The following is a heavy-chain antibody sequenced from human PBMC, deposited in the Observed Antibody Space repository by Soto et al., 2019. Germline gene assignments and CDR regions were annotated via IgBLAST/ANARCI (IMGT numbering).Heavy chain of an antibody. J-gene: IGHJ5*02. CDR2: IYTSGST. D-gene: IGHD4-17*01. CDR3: ARDTDYGDYTNWFDP. Sequence: SLTCTVSGGSISSYYWSWIRQPAGKGLEWIGRIYTSGSTSYNPSLKSRVTMSVDTSKNQFSLKLSSVTAADTAVYYCARDTDYGDYTNWFDPWGQGTLVTVSS. V-gene: IGHV4-4*07. CDR1: GGSISSYY.